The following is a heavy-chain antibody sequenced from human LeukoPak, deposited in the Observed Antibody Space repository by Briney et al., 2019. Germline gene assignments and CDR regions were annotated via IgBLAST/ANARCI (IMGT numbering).Heavy chain of an antibody. CDR2: IYYSGST. CDR1: GGSISSSSYY. D-gene: IGHD3-10*01. J-gene: IGHJ4*02. V-gene: IGHV4-39*01. Sequence: LETLSLTCTVSGGSISSSSYYWGWIRQPPGKGLEWIGSIYYSGSTYYNPSLKSRVTISVDTSKNQFSLKLSSVTAADTAVYYCARQRGAYDYWGQGTLVTVSS. CDR3: ARQRGAYDY.